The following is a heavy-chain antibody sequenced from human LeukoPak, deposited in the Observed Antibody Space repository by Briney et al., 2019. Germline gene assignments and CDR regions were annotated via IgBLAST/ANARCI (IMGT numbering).Heavy chain of an antibody. CDR1: GYTFTSYG. CDR2: ISAYNGNT. CDR3: ARGEQHTYDVFLDY. V-gene: IGHV1-18*01. D-gene: IGHD6-13*01. Sequence: ASVKVSCKASGYTFTSYGISWVRQAPGQGLEWMGWISAYNGNTNYAQKLQGRVTMTTDTSTSTAYMELSSLRSEDTAVYYCARGEQHTYDVFLDYWGQGTLVTVSS. J-gene: IGHJ4*02.